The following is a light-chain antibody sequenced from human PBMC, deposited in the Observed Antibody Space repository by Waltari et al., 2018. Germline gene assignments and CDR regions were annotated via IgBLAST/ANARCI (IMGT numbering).Light chain of an antibody. V-gene: IGKV1-33*01. J-gene: IGKJ3*01. CDR3: QQYDNLPTVT. CDR1: QDSSNY. Sequence: DIQMTQSPSSLSASVGDRVTITCQASQDSSNYLNWYQQKPGKAPKLLIYDASNLETGVPSRFSGSGSGTEFTFTISSLQPEDIATYYCQQYDNLPTVTFGPGTKVDIK. CDR2: DAS.